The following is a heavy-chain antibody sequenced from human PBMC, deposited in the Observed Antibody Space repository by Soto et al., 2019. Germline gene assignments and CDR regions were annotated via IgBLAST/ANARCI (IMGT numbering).Heavy chain of an antibody. Sequence: EVQLLESGGGLVQPGGSLRLSCAASGFTFSSYAMSWVRQAPGKGLEWGSAISGSGGSTYYADSVKGRFTISRDNSKNRLYMQMNSLRAEDTAVYYCAKEREAYSSGWYGGFDYWGQGALVTVSS. V-gene: IGHV3-23*01. J-gene: IGHJ4*02. CDR1: GFTFSSYA. CDR2: ISGSGGST. CDR3: AKEREAYSSGWYGGFDY. D-gene: IGHD6-19*01.